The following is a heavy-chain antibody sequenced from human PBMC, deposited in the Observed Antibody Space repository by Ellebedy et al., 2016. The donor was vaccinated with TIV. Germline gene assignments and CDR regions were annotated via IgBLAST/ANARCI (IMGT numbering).Heavy chain of an antibody. CDR1: GGSIRSYH. V-gene: IGHV4-59*08. CDR2: IYYSGST. J-gene: IGHJ2*01. CDR3: ARHLLHPNLRLGELSLNWYFDL. Sequence: SETLSLTCTVSGGSIRSYHWNWIRQPPGKGLEWIGYIYYSGSTNYNPSLKSRVTISVDTSKNQFSLKLTSVTAADTAVYYCARHLLHPNLRLGELSLNWYFDLWGRGTLVTVSS. D-gene: IGHD3-16*02.